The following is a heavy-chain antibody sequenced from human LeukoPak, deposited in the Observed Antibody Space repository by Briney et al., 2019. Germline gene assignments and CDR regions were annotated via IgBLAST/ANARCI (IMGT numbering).Heavy chain of an antibody. CDR2: ISYDGSNK. V-gene: IGHV3-30*01. Sequence: PGRSLRLSCAASGFTFSSYVMHWVRQAPGKGLEWVALISYDGSNKYYADSVRGRFTISRDNSQNTLYLQMNSLRAEDTAVHYCATEQGTASFDYWGQGTLVTVS. CDR1: GFTFSSYV. J-gene: IGHJ4*02. CDR3: ATEQGTASFDY.